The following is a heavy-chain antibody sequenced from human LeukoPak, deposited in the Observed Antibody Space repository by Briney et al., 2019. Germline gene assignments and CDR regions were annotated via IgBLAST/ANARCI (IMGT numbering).Heavy chain of an antibody. CDR3: ARDDYGDPHYYYYYGMDV. CDR1: GYTFTSYG. Sequence: ASVKVSCKASGYTFTSYGISWVRQAPGQGLEWMGWISAYNGNTNYAQNLQGRVTMTTDTSTSTAYMELRSLRSDDTAVYYCARDDYGDPHYYYYYGMDVWGQGTTVTASS. J-gene: IGHJ6*02. CDR2: ISAYNGNT. V-gene: IGHV1-18*01. D-gene: IGHD4-17*01.